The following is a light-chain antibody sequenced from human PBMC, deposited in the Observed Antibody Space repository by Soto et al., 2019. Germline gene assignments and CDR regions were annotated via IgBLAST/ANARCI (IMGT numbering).Light chain of an antibody. CDR1: SSNIGDNA. Sequence: QSVLTQPPSVSEAPRQRVTISCSGSSSNIGDNAVNWYQQLPGKAPKLLIYCEDQLPSGVSDRFSGSKSGTSASLAISGLQSEDEADYYCAAWDDSLDGVVFGGGTKLTVL. CDR2: CED. J-gene: IGLJ2*01. CDR3: AAWDDSLDGVV. V-gene: IGLV1-36*01.